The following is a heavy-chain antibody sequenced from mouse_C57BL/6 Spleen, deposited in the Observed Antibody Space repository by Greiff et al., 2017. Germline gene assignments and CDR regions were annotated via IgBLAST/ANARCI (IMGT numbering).Heavy chain of an antibody. J-gene: IGHJ4*01. CDR3: ARKDGYYVDYAMDY. Sequence: EVQLVESGPELVKPGASVKISCKASGYSFTDYNMNWVKQSNGKSLEWIGVINPNYGTTSYNQKFKGKATLTVDQSSSTAYMQLNSLTSEDSAVYYCARKDGYYVDYAMDYWGQGTSVTVSS. D-gene: IGHD2-3*01. CDR2: INPNYGTT. V-gene: IGHV1-39*01. CDR1: GYSFTDYN.